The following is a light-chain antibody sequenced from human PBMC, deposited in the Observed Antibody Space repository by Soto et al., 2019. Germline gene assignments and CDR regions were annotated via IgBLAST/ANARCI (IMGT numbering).Light chain of an antibody. J-gene: IGKJ4*01. CDR1: QSVASSF. CDR2: TAS. CDR3: HKYGPSPLT. V-gene: IGKV3-20*01. Sequence: EIVLTQSPGTLSLSPGARATLSCRASQSVASSFIAWFQQKPGQPPRLLIYTASSRAPGIPDRLTASGSGTDFTLTISRLEPEDFAVYYCHKYGPSPLTFGGGTKVEI.